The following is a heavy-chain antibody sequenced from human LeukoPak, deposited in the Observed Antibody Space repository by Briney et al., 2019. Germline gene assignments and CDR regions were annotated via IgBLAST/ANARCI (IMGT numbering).Heavy chain of an antibody. J-gene: IGHJ6*02. CDR2: IILIFGTA. V-gene: IGHV1-69*13. D-gene: IGHD6-19*01. CDR1: GYTFPSYF. CDR3: ARTAASSGWYLDYYYGMDV. Sequence: SVKVSCKASGYTFPSYFMHWVRQAPGQGLEWMGGIILIFGTANYAQKFQGRVTITADESTSTAYMELSSLRSEDTAVYYCARTAASSGWYLDYYYGMDVWGQGTTVTVSS.